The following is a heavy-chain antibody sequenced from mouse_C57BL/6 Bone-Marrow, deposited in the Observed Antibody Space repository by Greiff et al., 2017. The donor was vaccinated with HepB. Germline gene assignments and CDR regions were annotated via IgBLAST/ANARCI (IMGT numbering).Heavy chain of an antibody. CDR3: TRVYYGSSWQYYFDY. Sequence: VQLQQSGAELVRPGASVTLSCKASGYTFTDYEMHWVKQTPVHGLEWIGAIDPETGGTAYNQKFKGKVILTADKSSSTAYMELRSLTSEDSAVYYCTRVYYGSSWQYYFDYWGQGTTLTVSS. D-gene: IGHD1-1*01. CDR2: IDPETGGT. V-gene: IGHV1-15*01. J-gene: IGHJ2*01. CDR1: GYTFTDYE.